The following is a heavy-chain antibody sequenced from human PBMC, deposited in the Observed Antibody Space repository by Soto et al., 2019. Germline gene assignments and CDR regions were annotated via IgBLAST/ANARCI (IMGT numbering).Heavy chain of an antibody. D-gene: IGHD3-10*01. V-gene: IGHV3-30*03. CDR3: AHASYAPVTNAFEY. CDR1: GFTFSSYG. Sequence: PGGSLRLSCAASGFTFSSYGMHWVRQAPGKEQKWVAVISYDGSNKYYADSVKGRFTIPRDNSKNTLYLQMNSMSAEDTAVFSCAHASYAPVTNAFEYWGDGTL. CDR2: ISYDGSNK. J-gene: IGHJ4*01.